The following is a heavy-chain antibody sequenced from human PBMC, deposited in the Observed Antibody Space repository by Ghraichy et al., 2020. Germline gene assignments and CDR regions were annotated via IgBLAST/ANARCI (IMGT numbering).Heavy chain of an antibody. CDR2: IKDSGIT. V-gene: IGHV4-59*01. Sequence: SETLYLTCSVSSGSIFGYFWSWIRQPPGKGLEWIGYIKDSGITNYNPSFKSRLTISVDTSKNQFSLLLTSVTAADTAVYYCARGPSSTSGLDPWGQGTQVTVSS. J-gene: IGHJ5*02. CDR1: SGSIFGYF. D-gene: IGHD2-2*01. CDR3: ARGPSSTSGLDP.